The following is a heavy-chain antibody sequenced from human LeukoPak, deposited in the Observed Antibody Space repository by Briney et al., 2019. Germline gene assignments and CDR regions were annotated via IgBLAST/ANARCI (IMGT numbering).Heavy chain of an antibody. J-gene: IGHJ4*02. CDR1: GFTFSSYW. D-gene: IGHD6-6*01. Sequence: GGSLRLSCAASGFTFSSYWMSWVRQAPGRGLEWVSAISDTGGDTYYAGSVKGRFTISRDNSKNTLHLQMNSLRAEDTALYYCAKRVEYSSSSGGYFDYWGQGALVTVSS. CDR3: AKRVEYSSSSGGYFDY. V-gene: IGHV3-23*01. CDR2: ISDTGGDT.